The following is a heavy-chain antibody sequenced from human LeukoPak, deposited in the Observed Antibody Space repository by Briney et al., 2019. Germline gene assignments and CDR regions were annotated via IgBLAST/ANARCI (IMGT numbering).Heavy chain of an antibody. Sequence: SETLSLTCAVYGGSFSGYYWSWIRQPPGKGLEWIGEINHSGSTNYNPSLKSRVTISVDTSKNQFSLKLSSVTAADTAVYYCARDSHDSSGYFKGYYYGMDVWGQGTTVTASS. V-gene: IGHV4-34*01. J-gene: IGHJ6*02. D-gene: IGHD3-22*01. CDR2: INHSGST. CDR3: ARDSHDSSGYFKGYYYGMDV. CDR1: GGSFSGYY.